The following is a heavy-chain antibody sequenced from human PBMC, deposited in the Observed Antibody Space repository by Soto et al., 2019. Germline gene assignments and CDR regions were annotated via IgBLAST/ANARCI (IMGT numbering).Heavy chain of an antibody. V-gene: IGHV4-39*01. CDR1: GGSISSSSYY. J-gene: IGHJ6*03. CDR2: IYYSGST. Sequence: SETLSLTCTVSGGSISSSSYYWGWIRQPPGKGLEWIGSIYYSGSTYYNPSLKSRVTISVDTSKNQFSLKLSSVTAADTAVYYCARQSDKVFRNQLYYYYMDVWGKGTTVTVSS. CDR3: ARQSDKVFRNQLYYYYMDV. D-gene: IGHD1-1*01.